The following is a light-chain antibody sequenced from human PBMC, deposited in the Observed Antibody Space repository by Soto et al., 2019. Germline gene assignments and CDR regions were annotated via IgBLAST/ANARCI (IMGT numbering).Light chain of an antibody. CDR2: RSN. CDR1: SSNIGSNY. Sequence: QLVLTQPPSASGTPGQRVTVSCSGSSSNIGSNYVYWYQQLPGAAPKVLIYRSNERPSGVAYRFSGSKSGTSASLAISGLRYEDEADYYCAAWDDSLSGRVFGGGTQLTVL. J-gene: IGLJ3*02. V-gene: IGLV1-47*01. CDR3: AAWDDSLSGRV.